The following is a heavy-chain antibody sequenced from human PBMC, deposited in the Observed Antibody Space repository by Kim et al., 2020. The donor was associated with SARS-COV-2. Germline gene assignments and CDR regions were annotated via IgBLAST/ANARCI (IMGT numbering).Heavy chain of an antibody. J-gene: IGHJ5*02. D-gene: IGHD1-7*01. CDR1: GFTFSSYG. CDR2: IWYDGSNK. V-gene: IGHV3-33*01. CDR3: ARGKLELWGSWYNWFDP. Sequence: GGSLRLSCAASGFTFSSYGMHWVRQAPGKGLEWVAVIWYDGSNKYYADSVKGRFTISRDNSKNTLYLQMNSLRAEDTAVYYCARGKLELWGSWYNWFDPWGQGTLVTVSS.